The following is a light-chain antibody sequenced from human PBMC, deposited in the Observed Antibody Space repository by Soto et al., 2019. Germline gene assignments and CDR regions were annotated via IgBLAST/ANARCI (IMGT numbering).Light chain of an antibody. Sequence: ENVLTQSPGTLSVSPGERATLSCRASQSVTNSFFAWYQQKPGQAPRLLIYGVSSRATGIPDRFSGSGSGTDFTLTISRLEPEDFVVYYCQQYSSLPHTFGQGTKLEVK. CDR1: QSVTNSF. CDR3: QQYSSLPHT. CDR2: GVS. J-gene: IGKJ2*01. V-gene: IGKV3-20*01.